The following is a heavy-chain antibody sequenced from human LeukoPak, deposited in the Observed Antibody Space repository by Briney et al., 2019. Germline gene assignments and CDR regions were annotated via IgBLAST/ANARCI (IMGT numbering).Heavy chain of an antibody. CDR3: AIVNDDYRHYYYYGMDV. Sequence: GGSLRLSCAASGFTFSSYAMHWVRQAPGKGLEWVAVISYDGSNKYYADSVKGRFTISRDNSKNTLYLQMNSLRAEDTAVYYCAIVNDDYRHYYYYGMDVWGQGTTVTVSS. V-gene: IGHV3-30-3*01. CDR1: GFTFSSYA. D-gene: IGHD4-17*01. J-gene: IGHJ6*02. CDR2: ISYDGSNK.